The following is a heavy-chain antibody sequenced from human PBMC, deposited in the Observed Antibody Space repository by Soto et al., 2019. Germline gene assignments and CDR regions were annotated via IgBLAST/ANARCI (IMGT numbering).Heavy chain of an antibody. CDR3: ARELNCSGGSCYSYYYYYGMDV. CDR2: IYYSGST. V-gene: IGHV4-31*03. J-gene: IGHJ6*02. CDR1: GGPISSGGYY. D-gene: IGHD2-15*01. Sequence: PSETLSLTCTVSGGPISSGGYYWSWIRQHPGKGLEWIGYIYYSGSTYYNPSLKSRVTISVDTSKNQFSLKLSSVTAADTAVYYCARELNCSGGSCYSYYYYYGMDVWGQGTTVTVSS.